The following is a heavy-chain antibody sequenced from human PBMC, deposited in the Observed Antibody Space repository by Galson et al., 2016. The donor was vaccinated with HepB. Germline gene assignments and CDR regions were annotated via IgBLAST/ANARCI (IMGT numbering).Heavy chain of an antibody. J-gene: IGHJ4*02. D-gene: IGHD1-14*01. V-gene: IGHV1-46*01. CDR1: GYTFINYY. CDR3: AIIDNGPHDY. CDR2: GNPRTGST. Sequence: SVKVSCKASGYTFINYYMHWVRQAPGQGLEWMGIGNPRTGSTSYAQKFQDRVTVTRDTSTSTVYMELNSLRAEDTAVYYCAIIDNGPHDYWGQGTLVTVSS.